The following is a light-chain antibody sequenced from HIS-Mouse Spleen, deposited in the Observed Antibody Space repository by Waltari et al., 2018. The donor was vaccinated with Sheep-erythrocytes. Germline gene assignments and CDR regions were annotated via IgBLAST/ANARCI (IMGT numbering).Light chain of an antibody. CDR2: QDT. Sequence: SSELTQPPSVSVSPGQTASITCSGDQLGDKYACWYQQKPGQSPVLVIYQDTKRPSGIPERFSGSNSGNTATLTISGTQAMDEADYYCQAWDSSIVVFGGGTKLTVL. CDR1: QLGDKY. V-gene: IGLV3-1*01. CDR3: QAWDSSIVV. J-gene: IGLJ2*01.